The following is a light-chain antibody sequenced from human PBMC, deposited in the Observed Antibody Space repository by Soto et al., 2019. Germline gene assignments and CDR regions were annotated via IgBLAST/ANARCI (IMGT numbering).Light chain of an antibody. CDR3: RNFRA. V-gene: IGKV3-20*01. CDR2: GAS. CDR1: QSVSSGY. Sequence: VITQAPGTLSLSPGQRATLSCRASQSVSSGYVAWYQGKRGQAPRLLMYGASSGVTGMPGGFGGSGAVTDFTLTLGTLELEDYVWHHCRNFRAFGQGTRVEIK. J-gene: IGKJ5*01.